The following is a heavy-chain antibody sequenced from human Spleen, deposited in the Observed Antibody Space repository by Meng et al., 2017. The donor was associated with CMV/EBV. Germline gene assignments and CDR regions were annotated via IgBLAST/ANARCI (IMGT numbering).Heavy chain of an antibody. CDR2: INPNSGGT. Sequence: ASVKVSCKASGYTFTDYFMHWVRLAPGQGLEWMGWINPNSGGTEYGQKFQGRVTMTRDTSSSTAYMELSRLTSDDTAVYYCARELSGSYDYWGQGTLVTVSS. V-gene: IGHV1-2*02. D-gene: IGHD1-26*01. CDR3: ARELSGSYDY. J-gene: IGHJ4*02. CDR1: GYTFTDYF.